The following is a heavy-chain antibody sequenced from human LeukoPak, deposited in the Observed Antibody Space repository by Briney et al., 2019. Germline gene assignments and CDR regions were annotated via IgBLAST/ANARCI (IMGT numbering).Heavy chain of an antibody. CDR2: INYNGGT. Sequence: PSETLSPTCTVSGGSINGYYWSWIRQAPGKGLEWTAYINYNGGTSYNPSLKSRVTISVDTSKNQFSLKLRSVTAADTAVYYCARFDLSRPRYFDLWGRGTLVAVSS. CDR1: GGSINGYY. J-gene: IGHJ2*01. D-gene: IGHD3-3*02. CDR3: ARFDLSRPRYFDL. V-gene: IGHV4-59*08.